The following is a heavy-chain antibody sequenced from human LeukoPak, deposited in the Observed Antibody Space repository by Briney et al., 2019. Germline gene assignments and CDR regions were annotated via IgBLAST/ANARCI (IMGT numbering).Heavy chain of an antibody. J-gene: IGHJ3*02. CDR1: GFTFNSYG. CDR3: AKREAFDI. V-gene: IGHV3-30*18. Sequence: PGRSLRLSCAASGFTFNSYGMHWVRQAPGKGLEWVAVISYDGSNKYYADSVKGRFTISRDNSKNTLYLQMNSLRAEDTAVYYCAKREAFDIWGQGTMVTVSS. CDR2: ISYDGSNK.